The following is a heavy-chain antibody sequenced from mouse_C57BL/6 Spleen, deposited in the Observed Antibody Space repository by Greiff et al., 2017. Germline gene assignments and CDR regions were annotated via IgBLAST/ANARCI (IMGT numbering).Heavy chain of an antibody. Sequence: VQLKQSGAELVRPGASVKLSCTASGFNIKDDYMHWVKQRPEQGLEWIGWIDPENGDTEYASKFQGKATITADTSSNTAYQQLSSLTSEDTAVYYCTIAGTREVDYWGQGTTLTVSS. CDR1: GFNIKDDY. CDR3: TIAGTREVDY. J-gene: IGHJ2*01. V-gene: IGHV14-4*01. D-gene: IGHD3-3*01. CDR2: IDPENGDT.